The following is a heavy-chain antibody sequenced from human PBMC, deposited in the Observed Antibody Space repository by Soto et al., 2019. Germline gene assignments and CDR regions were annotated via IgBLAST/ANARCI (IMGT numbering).Heavy chain of an antibody. Sequence: ASVKVSCKASGYTFTSYDINWVRPATGQGLEWRGWMNPNSGNTGYAQKFQGRVTMSRKTSISTAYMGRSSLRSEDTAVYHYARGDNSSWQTRKYYYYYYGMDVWGEGTTVTVSS. CDR2: MNPNSGNT. V-gene: IGHV1-8*01. D-gene: IGHD6-13*01. J-gene: IGHJ6*02. CDR3: ARGDNSSWQTRKYYYYYYGMDV. CDR1: GYTFTSYD.